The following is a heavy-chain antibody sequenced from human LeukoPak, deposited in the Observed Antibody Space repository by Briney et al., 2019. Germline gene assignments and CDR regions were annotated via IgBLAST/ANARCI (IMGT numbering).Heavy chain of an antibody. V-gene: IGHV3-7*03. CDR2: IKQDGSEK. Sequence: GGSLRLSCVASGFYYNTYWMSWVRQAPGKGLEWVANIKQDGSEKNYVDSVKGRFTISRDNAKNSLYLQMNSLRAEDTAIYYCTRDYRGTFDYWGQGTLVTVSS. J-gene: IGHJ4*02. CDR3: TRDYRGTFDY. CDR1: GFYYNTYW. D-gene: IGHD1-26*01.